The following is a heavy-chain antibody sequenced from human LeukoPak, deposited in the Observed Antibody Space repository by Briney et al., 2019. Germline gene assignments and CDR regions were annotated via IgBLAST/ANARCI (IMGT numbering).Heavy chain of an antibody. J-gene: IGHJ4*02. D-gene: IGHD6-19*01. CDR1: GYTFTSYG. V-gene: IGHV1-18*04. CDR2: ISAYNGNT. CDR3: AGDLVPKYSSGWLASGY. Sequence: VASVKVSCKASGYTFTSYGISWVRQAPGQGLEWMGWISAYNGNTNYAQKLQGRVTMTTDTSTSTAYMELRSLRSDDTAVYYCAGDLVPKYSSGWLASGYWGQGTLVTVSS.